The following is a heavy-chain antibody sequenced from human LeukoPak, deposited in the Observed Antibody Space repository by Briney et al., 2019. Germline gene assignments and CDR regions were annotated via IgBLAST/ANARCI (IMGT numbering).Heavy chain of an antibody. CDR3: ARQVGEDYYDSSGYYYDY. V-gene: IGHV5-51*01. J-gene: IGHJ4*02. CDR2: IYPGDSDT. Sequence: GQSVQISFQGSGYSFSSYWIGWVRPMRGKGLEWMGIIYPGDSDTRYSPSFQGQVTISADKSISTAYLQWSSLKASATAMYYCARQVGEDYYDSSGYYYDYWGQGTLVTVSS. D-gene: IGHD3-22*01. CDR1: GYSFSSYW.